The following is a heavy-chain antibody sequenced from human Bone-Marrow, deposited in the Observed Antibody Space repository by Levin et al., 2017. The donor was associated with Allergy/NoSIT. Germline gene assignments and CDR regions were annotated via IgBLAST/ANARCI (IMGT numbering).Heavy chain of an antibody. V-gene: IGHV3-30*18. CDR3: AKDHSRVSSGWVY. D-gene: IGHD6-19*01. CDR1: GFTFSSYG. CDR2: ISYDGSNK. J-gene: IGHJ4*02. Sequence: GESLKISCAASGFTFSSYGMHWVRQAPGKGLEWVAVISYDGSNKYYADSVKGRFTISRDNSKNTLYLQMNSLRAEDTAVYYCAKDHSRVSSGWVYWGQGTLVTVSS.